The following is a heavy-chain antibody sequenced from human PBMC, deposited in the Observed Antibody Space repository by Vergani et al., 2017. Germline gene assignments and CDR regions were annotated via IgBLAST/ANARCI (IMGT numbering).Heavy chain of an antibody. D-gene: IGHD1-26*01. V-gene: IGHV3-53*01. J-gene: IGHJ4*02. Sequence: EVQLVESGGSLVKPGGSLRLSCAASGFTVSSNYMSWVRQAPGKGLEWVSVIYSGGSTYYADSVKGRFTISRDNSKNTLYLQMNSLRAEDTAVYYCAREGVGATLDYWGQGTLVTVSS. CDR2: IYSGGST. CDR3: AREGVGATLDY. CDR1: GFTVSSNY.